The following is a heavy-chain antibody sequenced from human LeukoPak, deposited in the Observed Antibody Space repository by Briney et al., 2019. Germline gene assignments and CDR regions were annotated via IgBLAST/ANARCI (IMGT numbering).Heavy chain of an antibody. D-gene: IGHD1-26*01. J-gene: IGHJ4*02. CDR1: GGSFSGYY. Sequence: SETLSLTCAVYGGSFSGYYWSWIRQPPGKGLEWIGEINHSGSTNYNPSLKSRVTISVDTFKNQFSLKLSSVTAADTAVYYCARHVISGSYPLDYWGQGTLVTVSS. CDR3: ARHVISGSYPLDY. V-gene: IGHV4-34*01. CDR2: INHSGST.